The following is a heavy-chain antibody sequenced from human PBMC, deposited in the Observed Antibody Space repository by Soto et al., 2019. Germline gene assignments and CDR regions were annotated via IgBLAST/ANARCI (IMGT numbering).Heavy chain of an antibody. D-gene: IGHD5-18*01. CDR2: IYNRGIT. V-gene: IGHV4-30-4*01. CDR1: GGSVGSGEYY. CDR3: ARDVAHGYTENV. J-gene: IGHJ3*01. Sequence: QVQLQESGPGLVKPSQTLSLACTVSGGSVGSGEYYYSWIRQPPVKGLVWIGYIYNRGITNYTPSLKGRVTMSLDRSNNQVSLKLSSVTAADTAVYFCARDVAHGYTENVWGQGTMVTVSS.